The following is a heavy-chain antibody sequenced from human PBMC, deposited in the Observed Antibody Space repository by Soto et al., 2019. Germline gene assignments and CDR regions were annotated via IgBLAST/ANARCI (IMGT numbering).Heavy chain of an antibody. J-gene: IGHJ4*02. D-gene: IGHD6-19*01. V-gene: IGHV1-58*01. CDR2: IVVGSGNT. CDR1: GFTFTSSA. Sequence: SVKVSCKASGFTFTSSAVQWVRQARGQRLEWIGWIVVGSGNTNYAQKFQERVTITRDMSTSTAYMELSSLRSEDTAVYYCAADRGYSSGFLLDYWGQGTLVTVYS. CDR3: AADRGYSSGFLLDY.